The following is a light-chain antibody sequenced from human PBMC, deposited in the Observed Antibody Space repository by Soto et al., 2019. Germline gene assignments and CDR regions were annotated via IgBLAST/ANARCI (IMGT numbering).Light chain of an antibody. CDR1: QTLSRSY. Sequence: VVLTQSPGTLSLSPGERATLSCRASQTLSRSYLAWYQQKPGQAPRLLIFRASSRATGIPDRFSGSGSGTDFTLTISRLEPKDFAVYYCQQYDSSPDKYTFGQGTKLEIK. J-gene: IGKJ2*01. CDR3: QQYDSSPDKYT. V-gene: IGKV3-20*01. CDR2: RAS.